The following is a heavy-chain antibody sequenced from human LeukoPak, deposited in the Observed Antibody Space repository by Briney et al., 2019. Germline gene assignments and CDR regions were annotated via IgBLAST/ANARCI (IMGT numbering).Heavy chain of an antibody. D-gene: IGHD2-2*01. V-gene: IGHV5-51*01. CDR1: GYSFTSYW. CDR3: ARRGGGYCSSTSCYQMDY. J-gene: IGHJ4*02. CDR2: IYPGDSDT. Sequence: GESLKISCKGSGYSFTSYWIGWVRQMPGKGLEWMEIIYPGDSDTRYSPSFQGQVTISADKSISTAYLQWSSLKASDTAMYYCARRGGGYCSSTSCYQMDYWGQGTLVTVSS.